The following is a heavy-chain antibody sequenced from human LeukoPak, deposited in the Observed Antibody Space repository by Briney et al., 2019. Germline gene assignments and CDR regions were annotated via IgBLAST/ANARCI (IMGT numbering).Heavy chain of an antibody. Sequence: ASVKVSCKASGYTIASYAMSWVRQAPGQGLEWMGWINTNTGNPTYAQGFTGRFVFSLDTSVSTAYLQISSLKAEDTAVYYCVCFDCGDYWGQGTLVTVSS. J-gene: IGHJ4*02. CDR1: GYTIASYA. CDR3: VCFDCGDY. V-gene: IGHV7-4-1*02. D-gene: IGHD3-9*01. CDR2: INTNTGNP.